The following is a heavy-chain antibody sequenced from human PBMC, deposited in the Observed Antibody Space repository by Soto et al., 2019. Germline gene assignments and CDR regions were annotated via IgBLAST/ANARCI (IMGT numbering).Heavy chain of an antibody. D-gene: IGHD6-13*01. CDR2: INSDGSTT. CDR3: ARGRSGSTAAGIDY. Sequence: EVQLVESGGGLVLPGGSLRLSCAASAFTFSSYWMHWARQAPGKGLVWVSRINSDGSTTTYADSVKGRFTISRDNAKNTLHLQMNSLRAEDTAVYYCARGRSGSTAAGIDYWGQGTLVTVSS. J-gene: IGHJ4*02. V-gene: IGHV3-74*01. CDR1: AFTFSSYW.